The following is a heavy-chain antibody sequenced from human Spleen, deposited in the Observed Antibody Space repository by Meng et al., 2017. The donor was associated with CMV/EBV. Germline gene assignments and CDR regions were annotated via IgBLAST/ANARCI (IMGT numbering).Heavy chain of an antibody. CDR1: GFTFSVFV. J-gene: IGHJ3*02. D-gene: IGHD1-26*01. CDR3: ARGGRVGAFDI. CDR2: VSSSNSFI. Sequence: GGSLRLSCTASGFTFSVFVINWVRQAPGKGLEWVSSVSSSNSFIYYADSVRGRFTISRDNAKDSVYLQMNNLRADDTAIYYCARGGRVGAFDIWGQGTLVTVSS. V-gene: IGHV3-21*01.